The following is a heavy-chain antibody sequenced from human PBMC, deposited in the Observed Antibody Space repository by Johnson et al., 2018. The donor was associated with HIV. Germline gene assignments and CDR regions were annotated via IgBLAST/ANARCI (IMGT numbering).Heavy chain of an antibody. CDR2: ISYHVGNR. CDR1: GFTFSDYY. CDR3: AKEGRELLGGTFDI. J-gene: IGHJ3*02. V-gene: IGHV3-30*18. D-gene: IGHD1-26*01. Sequence: QVQLVESGGGLVKPGGSLRLSCAASGFTFSDYYMSWIRQAPGKGLEWVAYISYHVGNRYYADSVKGRFTISRDNSKNTLYLQMNSLRAEDTAVYYCAKEGRELLGGTFDIWGQGTMVTVSS.